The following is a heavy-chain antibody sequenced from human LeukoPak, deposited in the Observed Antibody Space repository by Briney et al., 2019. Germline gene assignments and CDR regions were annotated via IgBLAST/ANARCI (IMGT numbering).Heavy chain of an antibody. D-gene: IGHD1-14*01. J-gene: IGHJ4*02. CDR1: GGSISGYY. V-gene: IGHV4-59*05. CDR2: IYYSGST. Sequence: SETLSLTCTVSGGSISGYYWSWIRQPPGKGLEWIGSIYYSGSTYYNPSLKSRVTISVDTSKNQFSLKLSSVTAADTAVYYCARLSGNNFDYWGQGTLVTVSS. CDR3: ARLSGNNFDY.